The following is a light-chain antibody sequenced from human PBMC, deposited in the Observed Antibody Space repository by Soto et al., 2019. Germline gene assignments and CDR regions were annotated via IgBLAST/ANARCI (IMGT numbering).Light chain of an antibody. CDR3: QQYGTSEII. J-gene: IGKJ5*01. CDR1: QTLRRTY. Sequence: EIVMTQSPATLSVSPGERATLSCRASQTLRRTYIAWYQQKPGQAPRLLIYDTSSRATGVPDRYSASGSGTDFTLTISRLEPEDFAVFFCQQYGTSEIIFGQGTRLEIK. V-gene: IGKV3-20*01. CDR2: DTS.